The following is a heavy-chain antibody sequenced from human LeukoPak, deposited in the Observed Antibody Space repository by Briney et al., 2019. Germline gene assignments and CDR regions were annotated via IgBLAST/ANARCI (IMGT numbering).Heavy chain of an antibody. CDR2: ISAYNGNT. Sequence: GGSLRLSCAASGFTFSSYAMSWVRQAPGQGLEWMGWISAYNGNTNYAQKLQGRVTMTTDTSTSTAYMELSSLRSEDTAVYYCAIGGAARPYYWGQGTLVTVSS. CDR1: GFTFSSYA. D-gene: IGHD6-6*01. V-gene: IGHV1-18*01. CDR3: AIGGAARPYY. J-gene: IGHJ4*02.